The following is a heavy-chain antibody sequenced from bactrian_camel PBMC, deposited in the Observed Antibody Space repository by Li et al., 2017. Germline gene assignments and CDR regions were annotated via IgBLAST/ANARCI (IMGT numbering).Heavy chain of an antibody. CDR3: AASRGVASFSAMTYAY. CDR1: NFISGRKC. Sequence: VQLVESGGGSVLAGGSVRLSCEISNFISGRKCMAWFRQTPGKEREGVAVVSTAGVTFYADSVKGRFAISQGNSKNSLYLRMNSLKPEDTAMYYCAASRGVASFSAMTYAYRGQGTQVTVS. CDR2: VSTAGVT. D-gene: IGHD1*01. V-gene: IGHV3S55*01. J-gene: IGHJ4*01.